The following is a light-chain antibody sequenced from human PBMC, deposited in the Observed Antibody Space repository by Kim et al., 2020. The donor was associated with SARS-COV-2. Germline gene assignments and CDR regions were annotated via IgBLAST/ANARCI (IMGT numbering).Light chain of an antibody. J-gene: IGKJ2*01. V-gene: IGKV3-15*01. Sequence: EIVMTQSPASLSVSPGERATLSCRTSQTVRSNLAWYQHKPGQAPRFLIYGISTRATGVPARFSGSGSGTEFTLTISSLQSEDFAVYYCHQYNDWPYTFGQGTKLEIK. CDR1: QTVRSN. CDR3: HQYNDWPYT. CDR2: GIS.